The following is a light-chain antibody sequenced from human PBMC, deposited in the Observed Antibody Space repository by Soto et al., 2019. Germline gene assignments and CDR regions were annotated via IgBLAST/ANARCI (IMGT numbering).Light chain of an antibody. V-gene: IGLV7-43*01. CDR2: STS. CDR3: LLYYGGAQGRV. J-gene: IGLJ3*02. Sequence: QAVVTQEPSLTVSPGGTVTLTCASSTGAVTSAYYPNWFQQKPGQAPRALIYSTSYKHSWTPARFSGSLLGGKAALTLSGVQPEDEAEYYCLLYYGGAQGRVFGGGTKLTVL. CDR1: TGAVTSAYY.